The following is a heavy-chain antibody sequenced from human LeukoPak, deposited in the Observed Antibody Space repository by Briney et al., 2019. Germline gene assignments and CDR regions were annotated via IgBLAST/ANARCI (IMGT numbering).Heavy chain of an antibody. CDR3: AKDISLGSDWFYLDS. V-gene: IGHV3-74*01. Sequence: PGGSLRLSCAASGFTFSTYWMHWVRQAPGKGLVWVSTINPEGSTPSYADSVKGRFTISRDNAKNSLFLQMNSLRPEDTAFYFCAKDISLGSDWFYLDSWGQGTLVTVSS. J-gene: IGHJ4*02. CDR2: INPEGSTP. CDR1: GFTFSTYW. D-gene: IGHD3-9*01.